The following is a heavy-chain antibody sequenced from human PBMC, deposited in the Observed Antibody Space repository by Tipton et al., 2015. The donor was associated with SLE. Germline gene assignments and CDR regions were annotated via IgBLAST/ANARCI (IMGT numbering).Heavy chain of an antibody. CDR1: DYSISSGYY. CDR3: ARDRWVAKGDGTFDI. Sequence: TLSLTCSVSDYSISSGYYWGWVRQPPGKGLEWVGSIYHSGSTYYNPSLKSRVTISVDTSKNHFSLKLSSVTAADTAVYYCARDRWVAKGDGTFDIWGQGTMVTVSS. J-gene: IGHJ3*02. D-gene: IGHD1-26*01. CDR2: IYHSGST. V-gene: IGHV4-38-2*02.